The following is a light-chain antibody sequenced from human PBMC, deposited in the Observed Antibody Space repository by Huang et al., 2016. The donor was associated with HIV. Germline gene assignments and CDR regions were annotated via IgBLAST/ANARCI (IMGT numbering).Light chain of an antibody. Sequence: EIKMTQSPATLSVSPGGRVTLSCRASQNVRNNLAWYQQKTGQAPRLLIDDTATRASGIPARFSGSGSGTEFTRTISGLQSEDFAIYYCQQYDKWPPGLTFGGGTKVEI. V-gene: IGKV3D-15*01. CDR3: QQYDKWPPGLT. CDR2: DTA. CDR1: QNVRNN. J-gene: IGKJ4*01.